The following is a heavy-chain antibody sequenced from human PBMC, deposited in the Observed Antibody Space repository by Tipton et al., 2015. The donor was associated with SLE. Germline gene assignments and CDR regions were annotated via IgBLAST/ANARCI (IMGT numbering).Heavy chain of an antibody. Sequence: SLRLSCAASGFSVSGSYMSWARQAPGKGLEWVSIIYRAGTTYYGDSAKGRFIISRDTSNDMVYLQMNSLRPDDTAVYYCARQDFWNDPFDYWCRGTLVTVSS. V-gene: IGHV3-66*04. D-gene: IGHD1-1*01. CDR1: GFSVSGSY. J-gene: IGHJ4*02. CDR2: IYRAGTT. CDR3: ARQDFWNDPFDY.